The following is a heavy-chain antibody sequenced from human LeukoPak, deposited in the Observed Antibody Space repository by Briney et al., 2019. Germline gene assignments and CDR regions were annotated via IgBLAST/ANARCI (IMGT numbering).Heavy chain of an antibody. Sequence: PGGSLRVSCTASGFTFSNFAMSWVRQAPGKGLEWVSTITGGSGAKYYADSVKGRFTISRDNSKDTLYLQMHSLRAEYTAVYFCAKDTPLTTYTSGWSSNSFDYWGQGTLVGVSS. J-gene: IGHJ4*02. CDR1: GFTFSNFA. CDR3: AKDTPLTTYTSGWSSNSFDY. D-gene: IGHD6-19*01. V-gene: IGHV3-23*01. CDR2: ITGGSGAK.